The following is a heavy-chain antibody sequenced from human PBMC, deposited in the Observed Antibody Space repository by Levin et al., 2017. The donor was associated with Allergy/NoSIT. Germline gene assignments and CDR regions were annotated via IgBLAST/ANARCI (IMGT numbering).Heavy chain of an antibody. CDR3: ARARGDWGKVGYYFDY. V-gene: IGHV3-30*03. Sequence: GESLKISCAASGFTFSSYGIHWVRQAPGKGLEWVAVIAFDGSDKYYADSVKGRITISRDNSKNTVYLQMNSLTSDDTALYYCARARGDWGKVGYYFDYWGQGTLVTVSS. D-gene: IGHD7-27*01. CDR1: GFTFSSYG. CDR2: IAFDGSDK. J-gene: IGHJ4*02.